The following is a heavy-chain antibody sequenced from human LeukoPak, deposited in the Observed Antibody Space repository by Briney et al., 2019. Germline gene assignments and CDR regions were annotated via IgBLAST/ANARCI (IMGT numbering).Heavy chain of an antibody. V-gene: IGHV4-34*01. Sequence: SETLSLTCAVYGGSFSGYYWSWIRQPPGKGLEWIGEINHSGSTNYNPSLKSRVTISVDTSKNQFSLKLSSVTAADTAVYYCARHNGPWGQGTLVTVSS. CDR2: INHSGST. D-gene: IGHD2-8*01. CDR3: ARHNGP. J-gene: IGHJ5*02. CDR1: GGSFSGYY.